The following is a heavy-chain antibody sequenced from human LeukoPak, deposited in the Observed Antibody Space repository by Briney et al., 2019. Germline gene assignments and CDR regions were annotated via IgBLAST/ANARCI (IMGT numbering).Heavy chain of an antibody. Sequence: ASVKVSCKVSGYTLTELSMHWVRQAPGKGLEWMGGFDPEDGETIYAQKFQGRVTKTEDTSTDTAYMELSSLRPEDTAVYYCATVYSAHTNFDYWGQGTLVTVSS. CDR3: ATVYSAHTNFDY. D-gene: IGHD4-11*01. CDR2: FDPEDGET. V-gene: IGHV1-24*01. CDR1: GYTLTELS. J-gene: IGHJ4*02.